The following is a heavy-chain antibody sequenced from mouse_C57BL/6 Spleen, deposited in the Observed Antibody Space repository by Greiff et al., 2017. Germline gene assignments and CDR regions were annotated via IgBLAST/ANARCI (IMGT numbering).Heavy chain of an antibody. D-gene: IGHD2-5*01. V-gene: IGHV5-4*01. J-gene: IGHJ1*03. CDR1: GFTFSSYA. CDR3: ARDSNLRYFDV. Sequence: EVMLVESGGGLVKPGGSLKLSCAASGFTFSSYAMSWVRQTPEKRLEWVATISDGGSYTYYPDNVKGRFTISRDNAKNNLYLQMSHLKSEDTAMYYCARDSNLRYFDVWGTGTTVTVSS. CDR2: ISDGGSYT.